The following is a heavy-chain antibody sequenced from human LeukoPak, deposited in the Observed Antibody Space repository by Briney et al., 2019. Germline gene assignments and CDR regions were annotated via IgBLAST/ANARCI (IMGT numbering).Heavy chain of an antibody. CDR2: ISSSGYSI. Sequence: GGSLRLSCAASGFTFSNFNMNWVRQAPGKGLEWVSCISSSGYSIYYADSVKGRFTISRDNAKNSLYLQMNSLRAEDTAVYYCAREERAAVDYWGQGTLVTVSS. J-gene: IGHJ4*02. CDR3: AREERAAVDY. CDR1: GFTFSNFN. D-gene: IGHD6-13*01. V-gene: IGHV3-21*01.